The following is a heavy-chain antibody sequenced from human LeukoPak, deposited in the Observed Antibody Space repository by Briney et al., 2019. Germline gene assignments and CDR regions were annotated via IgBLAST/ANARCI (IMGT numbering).Heavy chain of an antibody. V-gene: IGHV4-30-2*01. J-gene: IGHJ4*02. CDR3: ARNGYYSLAY. CDR2: IYHSGST. Sequence: SETLSLTCAVSGGSISSGGYSWSWIRQPPGKGLEWIGYIYHSGSTYYNPSLKSRVTISVDRSKNQFSLKLSSVTAADTAVYYCARNGYYSLAYWGQGTLVTVSS. D-gene: IGHD3-22*01. CDR1: GGSISSGGYS.